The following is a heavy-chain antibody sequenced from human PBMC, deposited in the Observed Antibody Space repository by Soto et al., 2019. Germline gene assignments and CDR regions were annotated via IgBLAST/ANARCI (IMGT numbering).Heavy chain of an antibody. V-gene: IGHV3-23*01. CDR3: AKALYGGFTY. J-gene: IGHJ4*02. D-gene: IGHD3-10*01. CDR2: ISGSGDST. CDR1: GFTFSVYA. Sequence: EERLLESGGGLVQPGGSLRLSCEASGFTFSVYAMSWVRQAPGKGLEWVSGISGSGDSTHYADSVKGRFTISRDNSKSMLYLQTNSLRAEDTAIYYCAKALYGGFTYWGQGTLVTVSS.